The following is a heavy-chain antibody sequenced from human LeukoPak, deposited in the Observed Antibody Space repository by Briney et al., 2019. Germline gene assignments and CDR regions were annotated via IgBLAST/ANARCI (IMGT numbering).Heavy chain of an antibody. D-gene: IGHD3-10*01. CDR2: ISSGGRTI. CDR3: VGYGSGSYYNYYMDV. V-gene: IGHV3-11*04. CDR1: GFTFSDYY. Sequence: GGSLRLSCAASGFTFSDYYMSWIRQAPGKGLEWVSYISSGGRTIYYADSVKGRFTISRDNAKTSVYLQMNSLRAEDTAVYYCVGYGSGSYYNYYMDVWGKGTTVTVSS. J-gene: IGHJ6*03.